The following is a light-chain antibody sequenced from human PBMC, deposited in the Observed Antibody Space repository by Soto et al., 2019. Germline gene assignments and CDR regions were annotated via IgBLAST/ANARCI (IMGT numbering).Light chain of an antibody. CDR1: SSDVGGYNY. CDR2: EVS. CDR3: SSYTSLSTRV. Sequence: QSVLTQPASVSGSPGQSITISCTGTSSDVGGYNYVSWYQQHPGKAPKVMIYEVSKRPSGVSNRFSGSKSGNTASLTISGLQAEDEADYYCSSYTSLSTRVFGTGTKLTVL. J-gene: IGLJ1*01. V-gene: IGLV2-14*01.